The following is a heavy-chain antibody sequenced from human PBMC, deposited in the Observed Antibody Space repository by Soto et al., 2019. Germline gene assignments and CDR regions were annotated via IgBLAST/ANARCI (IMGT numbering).Heavy chain of an antibody. D-gene: IGHD7-27*01. CDR3: AKSPNPGSAPPSYYGMDV. V-gene: IGHV1-69*02. Sequence: QVQLVQSGAEVKKPGSSVKVSCKASGGSFTSFIVTWVRQAPGQGLEWMGRIIPVLDVEYYAQKFQGRLTINADKSTNTAYMELRSLRSEDTAVYYCAKSPNPGSAPPSYYGMDVWGLGTTVTVSS. J-gene: IGHJ6*02. CDR2: IIPVLDVE. CDR1: GGSFTSFI.